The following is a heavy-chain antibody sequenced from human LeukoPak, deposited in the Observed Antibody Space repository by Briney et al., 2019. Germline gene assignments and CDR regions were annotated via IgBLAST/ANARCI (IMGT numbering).Heavy chain of an antibody. D-gene: IGHD1-26*01. CDR3: ASNGAFGSGSSYFDY. J-gene: IGHJ4*02. Sequence: GGSLRLSCAASGFTFSSYWMSWVRQAPGKGLEWVANIKQDGSEKYYVDSVKGRFTLSRDNAKNSLYLKMNSLRGEDTAVYDCASNGAFGSGSSYFDYGGQGNLVTVSS. CDR1: GFTFSSYW. CDR2: IKQDGSEK. V-gene: IGHV3-7*01.